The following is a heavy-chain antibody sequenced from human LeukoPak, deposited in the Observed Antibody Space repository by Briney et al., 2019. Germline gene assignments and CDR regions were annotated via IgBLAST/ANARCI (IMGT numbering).Heavy chain of an antibody. J-gene: IGHJ4*02. D-gene: IGHD3-3*01. Sequence: GESLKISCKGSGYTFSSYWIGWVRQMPGKGLEWMGIIYPGDSDTRYSPSLQGQVTISVDTSIGTAYLQWSSLKASDAAIYYCARQNDFRLDYWGQGTLVTVSS. V-gene: IGHV5-51*01. CDR1: GYTFSSYW. CDR3: ARQNDFRLDY. CDR2: IYPGDSDT.